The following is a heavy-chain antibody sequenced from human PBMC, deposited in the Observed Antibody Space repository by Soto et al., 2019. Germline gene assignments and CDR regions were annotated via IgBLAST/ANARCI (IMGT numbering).Heavy chain of an antibody. D-gene: IGHD3-9*01. Sequence: GGSLRLSCAAAGFTFTNAWMSWVRQAPGKGLEWVARIKSKTDGGTTDYATPVKGRFTISRDDSKNTLYLQMNSLKIEDAAVYYCARDKPQNLFYDILTGYYAPSYWGQGTLVTVSS. CDR3: ARDKPQNLFYDILTGYYAPSY. CDR1: GFTFTNAW. CDR2: IKSKTDGGTT. V-gene: IGHV3-15*01. J-gene: IGHJ4*02.